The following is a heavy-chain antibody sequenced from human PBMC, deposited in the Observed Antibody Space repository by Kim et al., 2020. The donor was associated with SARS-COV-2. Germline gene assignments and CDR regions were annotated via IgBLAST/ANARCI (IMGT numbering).Heavy chain of an antibody. J-gene: IGHJ4*02. V-gene: IGHV4-39*01. Sequence: PSLKSRDTISVDPSKNQFSLRLASVTAADTAIYYCARQTDGSTYFPDYFDYWGQGILGTVSS. D-gene: IGHD6-13*01. CDR3: ARQTDGSTYFPDYFDY.